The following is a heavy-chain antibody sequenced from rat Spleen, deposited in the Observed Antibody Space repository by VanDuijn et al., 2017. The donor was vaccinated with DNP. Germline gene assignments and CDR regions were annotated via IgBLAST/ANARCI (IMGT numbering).Heavy chain of an antibody. CDR1: GFTFSNYY. J-gene: IGHJ2*01. D-gene: IGHD1-2*01. CDR2: IFTSGNSA. Sequence: EVQLVESGGGLVQPGRSLKLSCAASGFTFSNYYMAWVRQAPKKGLEWVATIFTSGNSAFYTDPVEGRFTISRDNAKSRLNLQMDCLRSEDTATYYCATHTESSYAYDFDYWGQGVRVTVSS. CDR3: ATHTESSYAYDFDY. V-gene: IGHV5-7*01.